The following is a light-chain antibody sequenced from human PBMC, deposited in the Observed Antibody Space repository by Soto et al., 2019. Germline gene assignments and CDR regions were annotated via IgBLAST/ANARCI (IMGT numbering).Light chain of an antibody. CDR3: SSYIGSSALV. V-gene: IGLV2-14*03. CDR2: DVS. J-gene: IGLJ1*01. Sequence: QSALTQPASVSGSPGQSITVSCTGTSSDVGFYNYVSWYQHHPGKGPKLMIYDVSNRPSGVSNRFSGSRSGNTASLTISGLQAEDEDEYYCSSYIGSSALVFGTGTKLTVL. CDR1: SSDVGFYNY.